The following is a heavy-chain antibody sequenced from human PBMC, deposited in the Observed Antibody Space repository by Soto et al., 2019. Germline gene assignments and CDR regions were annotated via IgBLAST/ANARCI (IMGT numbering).Heavy chain of an antibody. J-gene: IGHJ4*02. CDR3: ARERDGSDWYHFDY. V-gene: IGHV4-31*11. CDR2: IYYGGST. Sequence: SETLYLTCAVSGGSISSGGYYWSWIRQRPGKGLEWIGYIYYGGSTYYNPSLKSRITISVDTSKNEFSLKLSSVTAADTAVYYCARERDGSDWYHFDYWGQGTLVTVSS. D-gene: IGHD6-19*01. CDR1: GGSISSGGYY.